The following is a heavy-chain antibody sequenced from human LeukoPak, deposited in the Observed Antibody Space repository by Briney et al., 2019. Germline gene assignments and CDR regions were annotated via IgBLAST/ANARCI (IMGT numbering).Heavy chain of an antibody. D-gene: IGHD4-17*01. Sequence: GGSLRLSCAASGFTFSGSAMHWVRQASGKGLEWVGRIRSKANSYATTYAASVKGRFTISRDDSKNTAYLQMNSLKTEDTAVYYCTRHMTTVTKDWFDPWGQGTLVTVSS. CDR3: TRHMTTVTKDWFDP. J-gene: IGHJ5*02. V-gene: IGHV3-73*01. CDR2: IRSKANSYAT. CDR1: GFTFSGSA.